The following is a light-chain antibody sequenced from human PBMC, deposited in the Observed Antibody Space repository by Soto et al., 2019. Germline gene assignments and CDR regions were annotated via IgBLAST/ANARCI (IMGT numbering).Light chain of an antibody. J-gene: IGLJ2*01. V-gene: IGLV2-14*03. CDR1: SSDIGASTF. Sequence: QSALTQPASVSGSPGQSITISCTGTSSDIGASTFVSWYQQHPGKAPKLMLYDVNIRPSGVSNRFSGSKSGNTASLTISGLQAEDEADYYCTSWTTSTTMIFGGGTKLTVL. CDR3: TSWTTSTTMI. CDR2: DVN.